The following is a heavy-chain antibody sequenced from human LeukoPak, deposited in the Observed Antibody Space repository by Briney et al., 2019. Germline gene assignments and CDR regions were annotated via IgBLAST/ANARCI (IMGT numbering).Heavy chain of an antibody. CDR3: ASRPIQTTVGPWEFY. Sequence: GESLKISCKGSGYNFNTYWVAWVRQLPGKGLEWMGIIRPMNSDMRYSPSFQGQVTISADRSINTAYLQWSSLTASDTAMYYCASRPIQTTVGPWEFYRGQGTQVTVSS. J-gene: IGHJ4*02. V-gene: IGHV5-51*01. CDR2: IRPMNSDM. D-gene: IGHD1-1*01. CDR1: GYNFNTYW.